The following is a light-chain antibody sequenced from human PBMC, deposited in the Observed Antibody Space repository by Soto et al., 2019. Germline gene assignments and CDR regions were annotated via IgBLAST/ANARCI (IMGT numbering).Light chain of an antibody. CDR2: GAS. CDR3: QQYITWPEFT. Sequence: EIVLTQSPATLSVSPGERATLSCRATQSLSSNLAWYQQRPGQPPRLLIYGASTRATGIPARFSGRGSGTEFTLNISSLQSEDFAVYYCQQYITWPEFTFGPGTKVDFK. V-gene: IGKV3-15*01. CDR1: QSLSSN. J-gene: IGKJ3*01.